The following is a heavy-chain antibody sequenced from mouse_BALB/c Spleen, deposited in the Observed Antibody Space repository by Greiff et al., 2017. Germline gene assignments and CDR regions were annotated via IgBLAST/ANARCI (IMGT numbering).Heavy chain of an antibody. D-gene: IGHD5-1*01. CDR3: ARAYHVGYAMDY. CDR2: INPYNGGT. Sequence: VQLQQSGPELVKPGASVKISCKASGYTFTDYNMHWVKQSHGKSLEWIGLINPYNGGTSYNQKFKGKATLTVDKSSSTAYMELLSLTSEDSAVYYCARAYHVGYAMDYWGQGTSVTVSS. CDR1: GYTFTDYN. J-gene: IGHJ4*01. V-gene: IGHV1S29*02.